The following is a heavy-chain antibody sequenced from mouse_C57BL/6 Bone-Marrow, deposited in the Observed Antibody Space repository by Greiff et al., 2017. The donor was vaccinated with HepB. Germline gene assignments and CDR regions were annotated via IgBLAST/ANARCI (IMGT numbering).Heavy chain of an antibody. CDR3: AKPLYYYGSSLYYAMDY. V-gene: IGHV2-9*01. J-gene: IGHJ4*01. CDR1: GFSLTSYG. Sequence: VKLVESGPGLVAPSQSLSITCTVSGFSLTSYGVDWVRQPPGKGLEWLGVIWGGGSTNYNSALMSRLSISKDNSKSQVFLKMNSLQTDDTAMYYCAKPLYYYGSSLYYAMDYWGQGTSVTVSS. D-gene: IGHD1-1*01. CDR2: IWGGGST.